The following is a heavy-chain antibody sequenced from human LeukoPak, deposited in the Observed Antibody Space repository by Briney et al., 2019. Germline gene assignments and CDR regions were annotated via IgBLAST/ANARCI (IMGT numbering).Heavy chain of an antibody. CDR2: ISYDGSNK. Sequence: GGSLRLSCAASGFTFSRYWLHWVRQAPGKGLEWVAVISYDGSNKYYADSVKGRFTISRDNSKNTLYLQMNSLRAEDTAVYYCAKDNPYSSSWFTRTGLYGDWGQGTLVTVSS. V-gene: IGHV3-30*18. J-gene: IGHJ4*02. D-gene: IGHD6-13*01. CDR3: AKDNPYSSSWFTRTGLYGD. CDR1: GFTFSRYW.